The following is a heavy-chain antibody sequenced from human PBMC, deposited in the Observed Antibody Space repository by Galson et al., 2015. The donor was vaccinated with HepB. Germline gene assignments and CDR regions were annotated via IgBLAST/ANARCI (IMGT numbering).Heavy chain of an antibody. Sequence: QSGAEVKKPGESLKISCKGSGYSFTSYWIGWVRQMPGKGLEWMGIIYPGDSDTRYSPSFQGQVTISADKSISTAYLQWSSLKASDTAMYYCARHQAPDSYGYSFPHRYFDYWGQGTLVTVSS. CDR2: IYPGDSDT. J-gene: IGHJ4*02. CDR3: ARHQAPDSYGYSFPHRYFDY. V-gene: IGHV5-51*01. D-gene: IGHD5-18*01. CDR1: GYSFTSYW.